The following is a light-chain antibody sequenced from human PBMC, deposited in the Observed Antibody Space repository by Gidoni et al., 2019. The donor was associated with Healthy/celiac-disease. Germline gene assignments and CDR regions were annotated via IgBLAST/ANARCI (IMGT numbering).Light chain of an antibody. CDR2: GNS. CDR3: QSYDSSLSGSGV. J-gene: IGLJ3*02. Sequence: QSVLTQPPSVSGAPGQRVTISCPGSSSNIGAGYDVHWYQQLPGTAPKLLIYGNSNRPSEVPDRFSGSKSGTSASLAITGLQAEDEADYYCQSYDSSLSGSGVFGGGTKLTVL. CDR1: SSNIGAGYD. V-gene: IGLV1-40*01.